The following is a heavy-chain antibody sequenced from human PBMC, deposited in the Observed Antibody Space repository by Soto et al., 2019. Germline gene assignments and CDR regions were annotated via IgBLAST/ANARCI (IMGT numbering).Heavy chain of an antibody. CDR3: ARERLYSGETEGAFDI. CDR1: GGSISSYY. Sequence: SSETLSLTCTVSGGSISSYYWSWIRQPPGKGLEWIGYIYYSGSTNYNPSLKSRVTISVDTSKNQFSLKLSSVTAADTAVYYCARERLYSGETEGAFDIWGQGTMVTVSS. J-gene: IGHJ3*02. CDR2: IYYSGST. V-gene: IGHV4-59*01. D-gene: IGHD1-26*01.